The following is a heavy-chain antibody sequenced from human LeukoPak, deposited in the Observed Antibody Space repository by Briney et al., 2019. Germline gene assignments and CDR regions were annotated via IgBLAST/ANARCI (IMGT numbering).Heavy chain of an antibody. V-gene: IGHV3-49*03. CDR3: SRGSGWLSVY. Sequence: GGSLRLSCTASGFTFGVYLMSWFRQARGKGLEWIGFISGGTTEDAASVKGRFTISRDDSTSIAYLQMNSLTTEDTAVYYCSRGSGWLSVYWGQGTLVTVSS. CDR1: GFTFGVYL. CDR2: ISGGTT. J-gene: IGHJ4*02. D-gene: IGHD6-19*01.